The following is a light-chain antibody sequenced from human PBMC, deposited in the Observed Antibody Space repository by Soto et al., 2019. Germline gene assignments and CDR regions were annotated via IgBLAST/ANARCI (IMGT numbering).Light chain of an antibody. CDR2: GAS. V-gene: IGKV3-15*01. CDR1: QNIMHNN. J-gene: IGKJ1*01. CDR3: QQYSNWPPGT. Sequence: EIVLTQSPGTLSLSPGERATLSCRASQNIMHNNLNWYQQKPGQAPRLLIYGASTRATGIPARFSGSGSGTEFTLTISSLQSEDFAVYYCQQYSNWPPGTFGQGTKV.